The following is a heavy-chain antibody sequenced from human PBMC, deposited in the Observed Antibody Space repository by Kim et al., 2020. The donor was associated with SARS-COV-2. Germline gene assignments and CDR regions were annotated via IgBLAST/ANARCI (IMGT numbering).Heavy chain of an antibody. CDR3: AKGVAAAGTGWVDP. J-gene: IGHJ5*02. V-gene: IGHV3-9*01. Sequence: ADTAKGRFTISRDNAKNSLYLQMSSLRAEDTALYYCAKGVAAAGTGWVDPWGQGTLVTVSS. D-gene: IGHD6-13*01.